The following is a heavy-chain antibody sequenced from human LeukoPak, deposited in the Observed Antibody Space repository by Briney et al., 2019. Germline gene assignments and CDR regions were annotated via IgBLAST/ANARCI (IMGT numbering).Heavy chain of an antibody. D-gene: IGHD1-14*01. CDR3: ARGTGYGVFDY. V-gene: IGHV3-74*01. Sequence: GGSLRLSCAASGFTLSSYWMHWVRQDPGKGLVWVSRINSDGSGTTYADSVKGRFTISRDNAKNTLYLQMNSLRAEDTAVYYCARGTGYGVFDYWGQGTLATVSS. CDR2: INSDGSGT. CDR1: GFTLSSYW. J-gene: IGHJ4*02.